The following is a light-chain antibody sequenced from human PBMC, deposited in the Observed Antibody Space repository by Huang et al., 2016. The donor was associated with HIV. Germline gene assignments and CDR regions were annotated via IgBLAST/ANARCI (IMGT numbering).Light chain of an antibody. Sequence: EIVLTQSPATLSLSPGERATLSCGASQSITKNYLAWYQQKSVLAPRLRIYDTSTRATGIPDRFSGRGSGTDFTLTINRLEPEDFAVYYCHQYGSSPLTFGGGTKVEIK. CDR2: DTS. CDR1: QSITKNY. V-gene: IGKV3D-20*01. CDR3: HQYGSSPLT. J-gene: IGKJ4*01.